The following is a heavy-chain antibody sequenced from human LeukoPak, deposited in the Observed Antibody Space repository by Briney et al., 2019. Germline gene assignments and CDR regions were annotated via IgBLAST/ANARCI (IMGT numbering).Heavy chain of an antibody. CDR3: AGSVIRKYYFDY. CDR1: GFTFSSYS. V-gene: IGHV3-21*01. CDR2: ISSSSSYI. Sequence: GGSLRLSCAASGFTFSSYSMNWVRQAPGKGLEWVSSISSSSSYIYYADSVKGRFTISRDNAKNSLYLQMNSLRAEDTAVYYCAGSVIRKYYFDYWGQGTLVTVSS. D-gene: IGHD3-10*01. J-gene: IGHJ4*02.